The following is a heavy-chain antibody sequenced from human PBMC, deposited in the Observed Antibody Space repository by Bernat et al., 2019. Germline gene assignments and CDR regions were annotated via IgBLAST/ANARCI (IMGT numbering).Heavy chain of an antibody. CDR3: ARLGSSSDAFDI. D-gene: IGHD6-6*01. CDR1: GGSISTGSYY. Sequence: QLQLQESGPGLVKPSETLSLPCTVSGGSISTGSYYWGWIRQPPGKGLEWIGSIYYSGSTYYNPSLKSRVTISVDTSKKQFSLNLNSVTAADTAVYYCARLGSSSDAFDIWGQGTMVTVSS. V-gene: IGHV4-39*01. CDR2: IYYSGST. J-gene: IGHJ3*02.